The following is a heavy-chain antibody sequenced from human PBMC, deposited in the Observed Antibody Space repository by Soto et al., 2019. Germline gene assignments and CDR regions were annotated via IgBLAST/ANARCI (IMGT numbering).Heavy chain of an antibody. D-gene: IGHD2-15*01. CDR1: GFTFGNYW. CDR2: IKPDGSET. V-gene: IGHV3-7*03. J-gene: IGHJ4*02. Sequence: GGSLRLSCAASGFTFGNYWMTWVRQAPEKGLEWVANIKPDGSETYYVDSVKGRFTISRDNAKNSLYLQMNSLRAEDTAMYYCAREFKGDLVEVVAARGSYFDSWGQGTLDIVSS. CDR3: AREFKGDLVEVVAARGSYFDS.